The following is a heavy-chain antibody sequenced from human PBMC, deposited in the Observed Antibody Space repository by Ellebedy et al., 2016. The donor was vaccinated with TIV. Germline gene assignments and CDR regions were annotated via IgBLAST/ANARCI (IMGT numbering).Heavy chain of an antibody. Sequence: PGGSLRLSCAASGFTFTTYWMHWVREAPGKGLVWVLRINVDGSNTNYADSVKGRFTISRDNAKNMVYLQMNSLRAEDSAVYHCTRDLVGDTSDFWGQGTLVTVSA. CDR1: GFTFTTYW. D-gene: IGHD1-26*01. V-gene: IGHV3-74*01. CDR3: TRDLVGDTSDF. CDR2: INVDGSNT. J-gene: IGHJ4*02.